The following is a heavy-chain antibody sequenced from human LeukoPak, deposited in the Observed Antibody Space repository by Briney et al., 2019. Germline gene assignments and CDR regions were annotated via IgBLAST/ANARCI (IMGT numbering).Heavy chain of an antibody. Sequence: KASETLSLTCTVSGGSISSAFYYWGWIRQPPGTGLEWIVSGYYSGSTYSNPSLKSRVTISVDTSKNQFSLQLSSVTAADTAVYYCARATLYYYDSSGNTFDYWGQGTLVTVSS. CDR2: GYYSGST. CDR1: GGSISSAFYY. V-gene: IGHV4-39*07. CDR3: ARATLYYYDSSGNTFDY. D-gene: IGHD3-22*01. J-gene: IGHJ4*02.